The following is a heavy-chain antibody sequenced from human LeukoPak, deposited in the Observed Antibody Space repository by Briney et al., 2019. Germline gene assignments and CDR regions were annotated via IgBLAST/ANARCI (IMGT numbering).Heavy chain of an antibody. CDR3: ARGYYYDSSVHGFDY. CDR2: INTNTGNP. J-gene: IGHJ4*02. V-gene: IGHV7-4-1*02. D-gene: IGHD3-22*01. CDR1: GYSFTTYA. Sequence: ASVKVSCKASGYSFTTYAMNWVRQAPGQGLEWMGWINTNTGNPTYAQGFTGRFVFSLDTSVSTAYLQISSLQAEDTAVYYCARGYYYDSSVHGFDYWGQGTLVTVSS.